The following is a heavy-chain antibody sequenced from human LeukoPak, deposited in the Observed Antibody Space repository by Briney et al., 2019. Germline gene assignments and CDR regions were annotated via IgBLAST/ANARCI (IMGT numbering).Heavy chain of an antibody. J-gene: IGHJ4*02. CDR3: AAAGPSGDYVDY. Sequence: ASVKVPCKASGYTFTSYDINWVRQATGQGLEWMGWMNPNSGNTNYAQKFQERVTITRDMSTSTAYMELSSLRSEDTAVYYCAAAGPSGDYVDYWGQGTLVTVSS. D-gene: IGHD6-13*01. V-gene: IGHV1-8*03. CDR1: GYTFTSYD. CDR2: MNPNSGNT.